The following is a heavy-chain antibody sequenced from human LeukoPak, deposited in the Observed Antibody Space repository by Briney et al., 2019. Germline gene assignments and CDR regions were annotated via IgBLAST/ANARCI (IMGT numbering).Heavy chain of an antibody. D-gene: IGHD6-6*01. V-gene: IGHV3-20*04. CDR1: GFTFDDYD. CDR2: INWNGGST. CDR3: VKTARLADY. J-gene: IGHJ4*02. Sequence: GGSLRLSCAASGFTFDDYDISWVRQAPGKGLEWVSVINWNGGSTGYADSVAGRFTISRDNARNSVSLQMNNLRVDDTAIYYCVKTARLADYWGQGTLVTVSS.